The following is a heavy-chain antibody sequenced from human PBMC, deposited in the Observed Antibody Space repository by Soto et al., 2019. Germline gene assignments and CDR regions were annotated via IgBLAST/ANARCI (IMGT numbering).Heavy chain of an antibody. J-gene: IGHJ4*02. V-gene: IGHV4-30-4*01. CDR2: IYYSGST. CDR3: ARDGGRGCSGYDWNY. CDR1: GGSISSGDYY. Sequence: SETLSLTCTVSGGSISSGDYYWSWIRQPPGKGLEWVGYIYYSGSTYYNPSLKSRVTISVDTSKNQFSLKLSSVTAADTAVYYCARDGGRGCSGYDWNYWGQGTLVTVSS. D-gene: IGHD5-12*01.